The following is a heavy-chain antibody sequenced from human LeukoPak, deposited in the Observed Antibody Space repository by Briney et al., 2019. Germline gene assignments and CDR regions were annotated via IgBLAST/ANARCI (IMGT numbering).Heavy chain of an antibody. J-gene: IGHJ6*03. Sequence: SETLSLTCAVSGGSISSGGYYWSWIRQPPGKGLEWIGYIYYSGSTNYNPSLKSRVTISVDTSKNQFSLKLSSVTAADTAVYHCAKTEGYCSSTSCSHYYMDVWGKGTTVTVSS. V-gene: IGHV4-61*08. CDR2: IYYSGST. CDR1: GGSISSGGYY. D-gene: IGHD2-2*01. CDR3: AKTEGYCSSTSCSHYYMDV.